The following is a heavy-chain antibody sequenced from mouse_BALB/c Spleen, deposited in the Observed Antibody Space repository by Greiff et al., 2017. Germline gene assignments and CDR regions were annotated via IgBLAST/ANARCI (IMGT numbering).Heavy chain of an antibody. Sequence: QVQLQQPGAELVKPGASVKLSCKASGYTFTSYYMYWVKQRPGQGLEWIGGINPSNGGTNFNEKFKSKATLTVDKSSSTAYMQLSSLTSEDSAVYYCTRDYYYDAWFAYWGQGTLVTVSA. CDR1: GYTFTSYY. CDR2: INPSNGGT. CDR3: TRDYYYDAWFAY. J-gene: IGHJ3*01. V-gene: IGHV1S81*02. D-gene: IGHD2-4*01.